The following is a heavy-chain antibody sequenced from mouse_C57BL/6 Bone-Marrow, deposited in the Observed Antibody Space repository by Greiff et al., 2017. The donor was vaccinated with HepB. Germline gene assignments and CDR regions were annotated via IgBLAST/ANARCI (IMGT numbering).Heavy chain of an antibody. V-gene: IGHV1-7*01. CDR2: INPSSGYT. CDR3: ARDWPITTVVAGGFDY. J-gene: IGHJ2*01. Sequence: QVQLKQSGAELAKPGASVKLSCKASGYTFTSYWMHWVKQRPGQGLEWIGYINPSSGYTKYNQKFKDKATLTADKSSSTAYMQLSSLTYEDSAVYYCARDWPITTVVAGGFDYWGQGTTLTVSS. D-gene: IGHD1-1*01. CDR1: GYTFTSYW.